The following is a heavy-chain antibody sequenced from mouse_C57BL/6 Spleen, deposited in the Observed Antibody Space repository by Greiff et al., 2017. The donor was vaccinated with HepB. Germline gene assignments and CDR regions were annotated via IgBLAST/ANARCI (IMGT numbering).Heavy chain of an antibody. Sequence: DVQLVESGGGLVKPGGSLKLSCAASGFTFSDYGMHWVRQAPEKGLEWVAYISSGSSTIYYADTVKGRFTISRDNAKNTLFLQMTSLRSEDTAMYYCASYPSHWYFDVWGTGTTVTVSS. J-gene: IGHJ1*03. CDR2: ISSGSSTI. V-gene: IGHV5-17*01. CDR1: GFTFSDYG. CDR3: ASYPSHWYFDV.